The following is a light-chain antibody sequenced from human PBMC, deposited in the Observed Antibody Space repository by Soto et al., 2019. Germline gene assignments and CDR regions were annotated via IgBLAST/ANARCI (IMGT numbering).Light chain of an antibody. CDR1: QSIISY. V-gene: IGKV1-39*01. Sequence: DIQMTQSPSSLSASVGDRVTITCRASQSIISYLNWYQQKPGKAPKLLIYAASSLQSGAPSRFSGSGSGTDFTLTISSLQPEDFATYYCQQSYSTSWTFGKGTQVEIK. CDR3: QQSYSTSWT. J-gene: IGKJ1*01. CDR2: AAS.